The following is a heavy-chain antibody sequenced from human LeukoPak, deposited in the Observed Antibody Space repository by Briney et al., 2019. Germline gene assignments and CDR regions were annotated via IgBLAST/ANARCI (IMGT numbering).Heavy chain of an antibody. CDR3: AKDVDSSGQI. V-gene: IGHV3-23*01. CDR2: ISGSGGST. J-gene: IGHJ3*02. CDR1: GFTFSNYA. D-gene: IGHD3-22*01. Sequence: GGSLRLSCAASGFTFSNYAMSWVRQAPGKGLEWVSAISGSGGSTYYADSVKGRFTIPRDNSKNTLYLQMNSLRAEDTAVYYCAKDVDSSGQIWGQGTMVTVSS.